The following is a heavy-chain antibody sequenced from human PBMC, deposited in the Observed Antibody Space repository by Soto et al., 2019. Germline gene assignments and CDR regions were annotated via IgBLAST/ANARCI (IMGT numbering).Heavy chain of an antibody. Sequence: SETLSLTCTVSGGSISSYYWSWIRQPPGKGLEWIGYIYYSGSTNYNPSLNSRVTIAVDTSKNQFSLKLSSVTAEDTAVYYCARGFRSGYLNWFDPWGQGTLVTVSS. V-gene: IGHV4-59*12. CDR2: IYYSGST. J-gene: IGHJ5*02. CDR3: ARGFRSGYLNWFDP. CDR1: GGSISSYY. D-gene: IGHD3-3*01.